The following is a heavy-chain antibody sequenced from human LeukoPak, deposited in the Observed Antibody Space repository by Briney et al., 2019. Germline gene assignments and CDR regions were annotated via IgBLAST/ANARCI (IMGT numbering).Heavy chain of an antibody. J-gene: IGHJ6*04. V-gene: IGHV4-61*02. CDR3: ARDKSMDV. Sequence: SETLSLTCTVSGGSISSGSYYWSWIRQPAGKGLEWIGRIYTSGSTNYNPSLKSRVTISVDTSKNQFSLKLSSVTAADTAVYYSARDKSMDVWGKGTTVTVSS. CDR1: GGSISSGSYY. CDR2: IYTSGST.